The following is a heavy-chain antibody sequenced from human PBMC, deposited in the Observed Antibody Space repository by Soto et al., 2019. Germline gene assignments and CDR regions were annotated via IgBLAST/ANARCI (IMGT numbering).Heavy chain of an antibody. CDR2: IYYTGST. J-gene: IGHJ6*02. D-gene: IGHD4-4*01. CDR3: ARRREIYNKGYYGLDV. Sequence: QVQLQESGPGLVKPSQTLSLTCTVSGGSISSGGHYWSWIRQHPGKGLERIGYIYYTGSTSYNPPLKSRVTISVDTAKTQFSLKLSSVTAADTAVYYCARRREIYNKGYYGLDVWGQGTTVTVSS. CDR1: GGSISSGGHY. V-gene: IGHV4-31*03.